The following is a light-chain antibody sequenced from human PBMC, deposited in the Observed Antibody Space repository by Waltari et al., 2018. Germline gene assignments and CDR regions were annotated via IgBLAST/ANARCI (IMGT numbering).Light chain of an antibody. Sequence: DIQMTQSPSSLSASIGDRVTITCQASEDINNYLNWYQQKPGKAPKLLIYDVSNLQVGVPSRFSGGGSVTDFTFTISSLQPGDIATYYCQQHDNLPLTFGGGTKVEIK. J-gene: IGKJ4*01. CDR2: DVS. CDR1: EDINNY. CDR3: QQHDNLPLT. V-gene: IGKV1-33*01.